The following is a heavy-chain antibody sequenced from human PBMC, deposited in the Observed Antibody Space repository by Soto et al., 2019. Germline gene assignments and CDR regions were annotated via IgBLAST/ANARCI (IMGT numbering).Heavy chain of an antibody. D-gene: IGHD3-16*01. Sequence: EVQLVESGGGLVQPGGSLRLSCAASGFTVSSNYMSWVRHAPGKGLEWVSVIYSGGSTYYADSVKGRFTISRANSNNTVYLQMSSLGAEDTAVYYCARDHGGVSWGYSGQGTLVTFAS. V-gene: IGHV3-66*01. CDR3: ARDHGGVSWGY. J-gene: IGHJ4*02. CDR2: IYSGGST. CDR1: GFTVSSNY.